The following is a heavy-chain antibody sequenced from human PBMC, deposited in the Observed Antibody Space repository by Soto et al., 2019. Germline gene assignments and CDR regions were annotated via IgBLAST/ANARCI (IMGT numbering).Heavy chain of an antibody. CDR1: GFPFINYA. D-gene: IGHD4-4*01. CDR2: ISGSGLQT. J-gene: IGHJ6*02. V-gene: IGHV3-23*01. Sequence: PWGSLRLSCTASGFPFINYAIIFFRHTPLKWLEWVSAISGSGLQTYFADSVKGRFTMSRDNSKNTMDMQMNSLRVDDTAVYYCAKILATVESYYYGMDVWGQGTTVTVS. CDR3: AKILATVESYYYGMDV.